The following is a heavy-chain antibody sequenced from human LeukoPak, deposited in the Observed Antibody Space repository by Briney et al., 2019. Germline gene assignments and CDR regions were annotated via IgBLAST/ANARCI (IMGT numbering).Heavy chain of an antibody. Sequence: PGGSLRLSCAASGFTFSNYGIHWVRQAPGKGLEWVSAISGSGGSTYYADSVKGRFTISRDNSKNTLYLQMNSLRAEDTALYYCAKDGYDILTGQSSGYYFDYWGQGTLVTVSS. CDR1: GFTFSNYG. CDR3: AKDGYDILTGQSSGYYFDY. D-gene: IGHD3-9*01. J-gene: IGHJ4*02. CDR2: ISGSGGST. V-gene: IGHV3-23*01.